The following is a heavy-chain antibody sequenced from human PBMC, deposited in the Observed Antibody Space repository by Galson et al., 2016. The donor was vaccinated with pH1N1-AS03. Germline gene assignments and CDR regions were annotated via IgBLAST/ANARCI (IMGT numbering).Heavy chain of an antibody. CDR1: GFSLNTNGVG. CDR2: IYWDALK. Sequence: PALVKPPQTLTLTCSFSGFSLNTNGVGVGWIRQPPGKAPEWLALIYWDALKVYSPFLSTRLTITKVTSVNQVVLIMTNMDPVDTATYFCAHRESRMRGLDVWGQGTTVTVSS. D-gene: IGHD1-14*01. J-gene: IGHJ6*02. V-gene: IGHV2-5*02. CDR3: AHRESRMRGLDV.